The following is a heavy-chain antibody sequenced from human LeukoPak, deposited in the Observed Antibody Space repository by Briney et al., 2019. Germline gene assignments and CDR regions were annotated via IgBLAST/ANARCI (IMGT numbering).Heavy chain of an antibody. V-gene: IGHV3-30*18. Sequence: GGSLRLSCAASGFTFNAYGMHWVRQAPGKGLEWVAVISSDGRDKKSADSVKGRFTISRDNSKSMVYLQMNSLRPEDTAVYYRAKDEPMAAAAYYFGYWGQGTLVTVSS. J-gene: IGHJ4*02. CDR2: ISSDGRDK. D-gene: IGHD6-13*01. CDR3: AKDEPMAAAAYYFGY. CDR1: GFTFNAYG.